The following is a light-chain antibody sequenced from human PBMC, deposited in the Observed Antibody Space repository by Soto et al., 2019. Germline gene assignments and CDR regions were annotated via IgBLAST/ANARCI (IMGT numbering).Light chain of an antibody. CDR3: MQTLQTPPWT. V-gene: IGKV2-28*01. J-gene: IGKJ1*01. Sequence: DVVMTQSPLSLPVIPGEPASISCRSSQTLLHSNGRNYLDWYLQKPGQSPQLLIYLGSNRASGVPDRFSGSGSGTEFTLKISRVEAEDVGIYYCMQTLQTPPWTFGQGTKVEIK. CDR2: LGS. CDR1: QTLLHSNGRNY.